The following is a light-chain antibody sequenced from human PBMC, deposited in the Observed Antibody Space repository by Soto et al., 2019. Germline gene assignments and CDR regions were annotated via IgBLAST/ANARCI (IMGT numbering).Light chain of an antibody. CDR1: SSDVGGYNY. CDR3: ASYGGRDDMI. J-gene: IGLJ2*01. Sequence: QSALTQPASVSGSPGQSITISCTGTSSDVGGYNYVSWYQHHPGKAPKLIIYAVTDRISGVPYRFSGSKSGNTASLTVSGLQAEDDADYYCASYGGRDDMIFGGGTKLTVL. V-gene: IGLV2-8*01. CDR2: AVT.